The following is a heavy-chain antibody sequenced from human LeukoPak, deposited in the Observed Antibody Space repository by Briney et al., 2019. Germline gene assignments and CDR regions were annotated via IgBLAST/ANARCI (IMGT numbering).Heavy chain of an antibody. CDR1: GYTFTGYY. CDR3: ASQDEAAAGAEY. CDR2: INPNSGGT. Sequence: ASVKVSCKASGYTFTGYYMNWVRQAPGQGLEWMGWINPNSGGTNYAQKFQGRVTMTRDTSISTAYMELSRLRSDDTAVYYCASQDEAAAGAEYWGQGTLVTVSS. V-gene: IGHV1-2*02. D-gene: IGHD6-13*01. J-gene: IGHJ4*02.